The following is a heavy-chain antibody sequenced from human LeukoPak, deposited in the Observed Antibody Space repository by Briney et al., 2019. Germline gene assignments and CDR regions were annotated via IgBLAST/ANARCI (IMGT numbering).Heavy chain of an antibody. D-gene: IGHD3-22*01. J-gene: IGHJ4*02. Sequence: GGSLRLSCAASGFTFSDYYMSWVRQAPGKGLEWVSAISGSGGSTYYADSVKGRFTISRDNSKNTLYLQMYSLRVEDTAVYYCAKETVGGYYDSSGSFDCWGQGTLVTVSS. V-gene: IGHV3-23*01. CDR3: AKETVGGYYDSSGSFDC. CDR1: GFTFSDYY. CDR2: ISGSGGST.